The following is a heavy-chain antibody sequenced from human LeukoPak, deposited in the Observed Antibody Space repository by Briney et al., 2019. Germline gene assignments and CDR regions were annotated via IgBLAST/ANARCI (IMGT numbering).Heavy chain of an antibody. CDR2: ISGSGGST. CDR1: GFTFSSYA. CDR3: AKYDYYDSSGSSDY. Sequence: PGGSLRLSCAASGFTFSSYAMSWVRQAPGKGLEWVSAISGSGGSTYYADSVKGRFTISRDNSKNTLYLQMNSQRAEDTAVYYCAKYDYYDSSGSSDYWGQGTLVTVSS. V-gene: IGHV3-23*01. J-gene: IGHJ4*02. D-gene: IGHD3-22*01.